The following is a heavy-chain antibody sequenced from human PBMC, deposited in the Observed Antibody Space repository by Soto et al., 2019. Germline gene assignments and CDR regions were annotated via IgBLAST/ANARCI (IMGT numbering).Heavy chain of an antibody. D-gene: IGHD5-18*01. CDR3: ARDRGIQLWVYYYYGMDV. V-gene: IGHV6-1*01. CDR1: GDSVSSNSAA. J-gene: IGHJ6*02. CDR2: TYYRSKWYN. Sequence: SQTLSLTCAISGDSVSSNSAAWNWIRQSPSRGLEWLGRTYYRSKWYNDYAVSVKSRITINPDTSKNQFSLQLNSVTPEDTAVYSCARDRGIQLWVYYYYGMDVWGQGTTVTVSS.